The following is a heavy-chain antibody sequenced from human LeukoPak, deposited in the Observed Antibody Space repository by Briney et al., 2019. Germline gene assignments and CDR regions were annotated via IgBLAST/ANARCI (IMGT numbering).Heavy chain of an antibody. J-gene: IGHJ4*02. CDR1: GFTLSSYS. V-gene: IGHV3-21*01. D-gene: IGHD3-22*01. Sequence: GGSLRLSCAASGFTLSSYSMNWVRQAPGKGLEWVSSISSSSSYIYYADSVKGRFTISRDNAKNSLYLQMNSLRAEDTAVYYCARSLYDSSGLFEYWGQGTLVTVSS. CDR3: ARSLYDSSGLFEY. CDR2: ISSSSSYI.